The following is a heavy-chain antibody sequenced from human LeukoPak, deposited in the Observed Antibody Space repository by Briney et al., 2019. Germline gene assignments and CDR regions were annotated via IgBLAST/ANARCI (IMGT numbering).Heavy chain of an antibody. J-gene: IGHJ3*02. CDR3: ARDWYDNSDAFDI. V-gene: IGHV3-74*01. CDR1: GFTFSRFW. CDR2: INSNGKSP. D-gene: IGHD3-9*01. Sequence: GGSLRLSCAASGFTFSRFWMHWVRQVPGKGLVWVSRINSNGKSPDYADSVKGRFTISRDNAKNSLYLQMNSLRAEDTAVYYCARDWYDNSDAFDIWGQGTMVTVSS.